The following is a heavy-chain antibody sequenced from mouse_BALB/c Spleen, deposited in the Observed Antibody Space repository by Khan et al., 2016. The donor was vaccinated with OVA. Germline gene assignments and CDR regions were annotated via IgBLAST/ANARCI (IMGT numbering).Heavy chain of an antibody. V-gene: IGHV1S41*01. Sequence: DLVKPGASVKLSCKASGYTFTSYWINWIKQRPGQGLEWIGRIAPGSSNAYYNDMFKGKATLTVDISSSTAYIQLSSLSSEDSAVYFCVREDYFGRSCYAMDYWGQGTSVAVSS. CDR3: VREDYFGRSCYAMDY. D-gene: IGHD1-1*01. J-gene: IGHJ4*01. CDR1: GYTFTSYW. CDR2: IAPGSSNA.